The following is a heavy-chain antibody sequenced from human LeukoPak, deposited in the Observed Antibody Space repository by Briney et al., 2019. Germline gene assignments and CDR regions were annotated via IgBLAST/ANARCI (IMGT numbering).Heavy chain of an antibody. D-gene: IGHD6-13*01. Sequence: KSSETLSLTCTVSGDSISSYYWNWLRQPAGKGLQWIGRIYSSGTTYYNQSLKSRATMSVDTSKNQFSLKLSSVTAADTAVYYCARVMDQQMDRSFDYWGQGILVTVSS. V-gene: IGHV4-4*07. CDR3: ARVMDQQMDRSFDY. CDR1: GDSISSYY. J-gene: IGHJ4*02. CDR2: IYSSGTT.